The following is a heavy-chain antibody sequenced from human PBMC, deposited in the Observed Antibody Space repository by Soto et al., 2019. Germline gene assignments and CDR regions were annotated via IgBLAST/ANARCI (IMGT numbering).Heavy chain of an antibody. V-gene: IGHV1-8*01. D-gene: IGHD3-3*01. CDR1: GYTFTSYD. CDR3: HEYYDPLYPGYYYMDV. CDR2: MNPNSGNT. J-gene: IGHJ6*03. Sequence: ASVKVSCKASGYTFTSYDINWVRQATGQGLEWMGWMNPNSGNTGYAQKFQGRVTMTRNTSISTAYMELSSLRSEDTAVYYCHEYYDPLYPGYYYMDVWGKGTTVTVSS.